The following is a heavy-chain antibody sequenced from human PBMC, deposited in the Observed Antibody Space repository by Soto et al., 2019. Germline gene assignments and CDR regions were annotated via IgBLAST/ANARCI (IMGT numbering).Heavy chain of an antibody. D-gene: IGHD3-10*01. J-gene: IGHJ6*02. CDR3: AREIGGSYCQHDAMHV. CDR2: ISYDGSNK. CDR1: GFIFRTYA. V-gene: IGHV3-30*04. Sequence: QVQVVESGGGVVQPGRSLRLSCADSGFIFRTYAMHWVRQAPGKGLEWLAVISYDGSNKYYADSVKGRFTISRDNSKNTQYLQMNSLRPENTAVYYGAREIGGSYCQHDAMHVWGPATTVTVSS.